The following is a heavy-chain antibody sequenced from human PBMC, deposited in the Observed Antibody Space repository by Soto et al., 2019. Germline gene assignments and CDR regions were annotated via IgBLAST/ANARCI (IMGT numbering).Heavy chain of an antibody. CDR2: TRNKANSYTT. V-gene: IGHV3-72*01. CDR3: ARGSRSSSWYYYYYYMDV. Sequence: GGSLRLSCAASGFTFSDHYMDWVRQAPGKGLEWVGRTRNKANSYTTEYAASVKGRFTISRDDSKNSLYLQMNSLKTEDTAVYYCARGSRSSSWYYYYYYMDVWGKGTTVTVSS. J-gene: IGHJ6*03. D-gene: IGHD6-13*01. CDR1: GFTFSDHY.